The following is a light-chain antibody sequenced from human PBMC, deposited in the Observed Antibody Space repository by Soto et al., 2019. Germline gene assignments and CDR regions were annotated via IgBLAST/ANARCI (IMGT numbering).Light chain of an antibody. CDR1: QSVSSS. Sequence: ETVLTQSPATLSLSPGERATLSCRASQSVSSSLAWYQQKPGLAPRLLIYEATNRATGIPARFSGSGSGTDFPLTISSLEPGDFAVYYCQQRYNWPLTFGQGTRLEMK. CDR3: QQRYNWPLT. J-gene: IGKJ5*01. CDR2: EAT. V-gene: IGKV3-11*01.